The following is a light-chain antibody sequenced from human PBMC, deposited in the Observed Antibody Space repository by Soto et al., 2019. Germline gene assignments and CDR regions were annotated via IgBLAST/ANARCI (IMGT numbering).Light chain of an antibody. CDR1: QSVSSN. Sequence: EIVMTQSPATLSLSPGERATLSCRASQSVSSNLAWYQQKPGQAPRLLIYGASNRATGIPARFSGSGSGTEFTLTISSLHSEDFAVYYCQQYNNWPYTFGQGTKLEIK. J-gene: IGKJ2*01. CDR2: GAS. CDR3: QQYNNWPYT. V-gene: IGKV3-15*01.